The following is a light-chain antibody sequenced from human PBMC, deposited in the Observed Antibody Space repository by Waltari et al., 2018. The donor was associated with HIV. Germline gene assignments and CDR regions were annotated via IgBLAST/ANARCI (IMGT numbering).Light chain of an antibody. J-gene: IGLJ2*01. V-gene: IGLV2-14*03. Sequence: QSALTQPASVSGSPGQSITISCTGSSSDVGGYNYVSWFQQHPGKAPKLMIYDVSNRPSGVSNRFSGSKSGNTDSLTISGLQAEDEADYYCDSYTSSSTLVVFGGGTKLTVL. CDR3: DSYTSSSTLVV. CDR1: SSDVGGYNY. CDR2: DVS.